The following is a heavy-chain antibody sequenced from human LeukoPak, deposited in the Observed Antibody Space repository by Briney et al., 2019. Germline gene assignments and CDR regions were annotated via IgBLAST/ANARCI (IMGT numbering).Heavy chain of an antibody. CDR1: GGSISSCY. J-gene: IGHJ4*02. Sequence: SETLSLTCAVSGGSISSCYWSWIRQPPGKGLEWIGGIYISGSTNYNPHLKSRVNMSVDTSTNQFSLKLSSGTAADTAVYYCARDRGTWNHDRFDYWGQGTLVTVSS. D-gene: IGHD1-14*01. V-gene: IGHV4-4*07. CDR2: IYISGST. CDR3: ARDRGTWNHDRFDY.